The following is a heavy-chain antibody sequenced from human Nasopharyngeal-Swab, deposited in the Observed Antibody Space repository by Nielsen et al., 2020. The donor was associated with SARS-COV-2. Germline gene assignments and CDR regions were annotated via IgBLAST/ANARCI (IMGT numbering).Heavy chain of an antibody. D-gene: IGHD1-1*01. CDR2: IYPDNSET. Sequence: GESLKISCKGSGYDFFGYWIAWVRQMPGKGPEWMGIIYPDNSETRYSPSFQGQVIISADKSVSTAYLQWSSLRASDTAMYYCARLNAPTFSAGWFDPWGPGTLVTVSS. J-gene: IGHJ5*02. CDR1: GYDFFGYW. V-gene: IGHV5-51*01. CDR3: ARLNAPTFSAGWFDP.